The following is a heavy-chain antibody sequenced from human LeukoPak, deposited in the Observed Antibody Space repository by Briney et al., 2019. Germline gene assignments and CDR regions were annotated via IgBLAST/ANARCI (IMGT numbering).Heavy chain of an antibody. V-gene: IGHV1-46*01. CDR1: GYTFTSYY. D-gene: IGHD1-1*01. CDR3: ARTRLQYGMDV. CDR2: INPSGGST. J-gene: IGHJ6*02. Sequence: GASVKVSCKASGYTFTSYYMHWVRQAPGQGLEWMGIINPSGGSTSYAQKFQGRVTMTRDTFTSTVYMELSSLRSEDTAVYYCARTRLQYGMDVWGQGTTVTVSS.